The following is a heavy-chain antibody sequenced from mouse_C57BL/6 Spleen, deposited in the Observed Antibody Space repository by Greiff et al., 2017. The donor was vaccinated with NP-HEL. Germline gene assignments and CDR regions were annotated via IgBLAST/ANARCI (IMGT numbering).Heavy chain of an antibody. CDR2: ISSGSSTI. V-gene: IGHV5-17*01. CDR3: ASTTGYAMDY. Sequence: EVQVVESGGGLVKPGGSLKLSCAASGFTFSDYGMHWVRQAPEKGLEWVAYISSGSSTIYYADTVKGRFTISRDNAKNTLFLQMTSLRSEDTAMYYCASTTGYAMDYWGQGTSVTVSS. J-gene: IGHJ4*01. CDR1: GFTFSDYG.